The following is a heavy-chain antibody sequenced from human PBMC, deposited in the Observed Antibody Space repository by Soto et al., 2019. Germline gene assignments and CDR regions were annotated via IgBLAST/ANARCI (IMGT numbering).Heavy chain of an antibody. Sequence: QVQLVESGGDLVKPGGSLRLSCAASGFTFSDHYMSWIRQAPGKGLEWISYMTRSGSSSSYADSVKGRFTSSRDNAKNSLYLQMTSMRGDDTAVYYCARELSGNYFAFDVWGQGTMVTVSS. D-gene: IGHD1-26*01. J-gene: IGHJ3*01. CDR2: MTRSGSSS. CDR1: GFTFSDHY. CDR3: ARELSGNYFAFDV. V-gene: IGHV3-11*01.